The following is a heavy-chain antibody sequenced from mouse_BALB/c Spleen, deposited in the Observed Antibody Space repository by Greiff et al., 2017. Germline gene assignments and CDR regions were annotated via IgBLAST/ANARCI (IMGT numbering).Heavy chain of an antibody. V-gene: IGHV1-80*01. CDR1: GYAFSSYW. CDR3: AVVDYYAMDY. J-gene: IGHJ4*01. Sequence: VQLQQSGAELVRPGSSVKISCKASGYAFSSYWMNWVKQRPGQGLEWIGQIYPGDGDTNYNGKFKGKATLTADKSSSTAYMQLSSLTSEDSAVYFCAVVDYYAMDYWGQGTSVTVSS. D-gene: IGHD1-1*02. CDR2: IYPGDGDT.